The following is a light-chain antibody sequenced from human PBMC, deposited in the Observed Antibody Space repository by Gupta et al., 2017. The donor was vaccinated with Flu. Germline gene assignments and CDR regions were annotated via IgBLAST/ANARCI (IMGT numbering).Light chain of an antibody. J-gene: IGKJ1*01. CDR2: QVS. V-gene: IGKV2-30*01. Sequence: DVVMTQSRLSLPVTLGQPASISCRSRQSLVYSDGNTYLHWFQQRPGQSPRRLIYQVSHRESGVPDRFSGSGSGTDFTLKISSVEAEDVGVYYCMQGSRWPWAFGQGTKVEIK. CDR1: QSLVYSDGNTY. CDR3: MQGSRWPWA.